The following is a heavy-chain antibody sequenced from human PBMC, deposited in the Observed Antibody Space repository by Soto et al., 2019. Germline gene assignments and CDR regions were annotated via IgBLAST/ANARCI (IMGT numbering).Heavy chain of an antibody. CDR1: GFTFSSDA. CDR2: ISCDATVE. J-gene: IGHJ4*02. V-gene: IGHV3-30*18. CDR3: AEDRSSCYSVDY. D-gene: IGHD2-15*01. Sequence: QVQLVESGGGVVQPGRSLRLSCAASGFTFSSDAMHWVRQAPGKGLEWVAFISCDATVEYYADSVKGRFTTFRDNSKNTVYLQMNSLRPEDTAVYDCAEDRSSCYSVDYWGQGSLVTVSS.